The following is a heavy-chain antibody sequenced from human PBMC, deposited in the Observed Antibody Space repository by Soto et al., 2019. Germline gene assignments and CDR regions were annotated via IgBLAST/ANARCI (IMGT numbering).Heavy chain of an antibody. CDR3: ARRWGYSFDY. V-gene: IGHV4-39*01. J-gene: IGHJ4*02. CDR1: GGSISSYY. Sequence: ETLSLTCTVSGGSISSYYWGWIRRPPGKGLEWIGSIYYSGSTYYNPSLKSRVTISVDTSKNQFSLKLSSVTAADTAVYYCARRWGYSFDYWGQGTLVTVSS. D-gene: IGHD7-27*01. CDR2: IYYSGST.